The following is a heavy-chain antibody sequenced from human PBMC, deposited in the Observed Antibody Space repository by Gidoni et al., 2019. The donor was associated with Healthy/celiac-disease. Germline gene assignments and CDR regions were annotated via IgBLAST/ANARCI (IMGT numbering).Heavy chain of an antibody. V-gene: IGHV4-31*03. CDR1: VGSISSGGYY. CDR2: IYYSGST. Sequence: QVQLQESGPGLVKPSQTLSVTCTVSVGSISSGGYYWSWIRQHPGKGLEWIGYIYYSGSTYYTPSLKSRVTISVDTSKNQFSLTLSSVTAADTAVYYCARRLRFLEWLLYPGEGYFDYWGQGTLVTVSS. D-gene: IGHD3-3*01. CDR3: ARRLRFLEWLLYPGEGYFDY. J-gene: IGHJ4*02.